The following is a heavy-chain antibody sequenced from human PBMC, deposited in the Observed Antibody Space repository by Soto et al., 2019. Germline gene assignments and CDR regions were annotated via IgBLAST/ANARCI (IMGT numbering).Heavy chain of an antibody. CDR3: ARPYPYSSSPNLWF. J-gene: IGHJ4*02. CDR1: GYTFTDYY. Sequence: QVQLVQSGAEVRKPGASVKVSCKTSGYTFTDYYINWVRQAPGQGLEWMGRIIPGGGDTNYAQKFQGRVTMTTDTSVHTAYMELSRLTSDDTALYYCARPYPYSSSPNLWFWGQGTLVTVSS. D-gene: IGHD6-6*01. V-gene: IGHV1-2*02. CDR2: IIPGGGDT.